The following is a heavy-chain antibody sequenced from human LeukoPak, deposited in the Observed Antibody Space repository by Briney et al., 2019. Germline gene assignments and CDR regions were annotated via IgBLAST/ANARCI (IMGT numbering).Heavy chain of an antibody. Sequence: GGSLRLSCAASGFTFSNAWMSWVRQTPGKGLEWVGRIKSKTDGGTTDYAAPVKGRFTISRDDSKNTLYLQMNSLKTEDTAVYYCTSYTAYYYDSSGYPREDYFDYWGQGTLVTVSS. CDR2: IKSKTDGGTT. D-gene: IGHD3-22*01. V-gene: IGHV3-15*01. CDR3: TSYTAYYYDSSGYPREDYFDY. CDR1: GFTFSNAW. J-gene: IGHJ4*02.